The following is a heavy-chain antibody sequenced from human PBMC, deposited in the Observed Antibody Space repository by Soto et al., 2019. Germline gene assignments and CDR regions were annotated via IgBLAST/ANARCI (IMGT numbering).Heavy chain of an antibody. V-gene: IGHV1-18*01. CDR2: ISAYNGNT. D-gene: IGHD3-16*01. CDR1: GYTFTSYG. CDR3: ARDHGAAGRVHPNFDY. J-gene: IGHJ4*02. Sequence: QVQLVQSGAEVKKPGASVKVSCKASGYTFTSYGISWVRQAPGQGLEWMGWISAYNGNTNYAQKLQGRVTMTTDTSTTKAYMELRSLRSDDTAVYYCARDHGAAGRVHPNFDYWGQGTLVTVSS.